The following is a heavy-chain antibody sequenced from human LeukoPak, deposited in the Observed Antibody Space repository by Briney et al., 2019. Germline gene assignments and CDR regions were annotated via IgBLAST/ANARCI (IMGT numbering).Heavy chain of an antibody. CDR3: ARVAGSIDY. CDR2: MNPNSGYT. D-gene: IGHD6-19*01. J-gene: IGHJ4*02. CDR1: GYTFTTYD. Sequence: VASVKVSCKASGYTFTTYDINWVRQATGQGLEWMGWMNPNSGYTGYAQKFQGSVTITRDTSISTAYMELSSLRSEDTAVYYCARVAGSIDYWGQGTLVTVSS. V-gene: IGHV1-8*03.